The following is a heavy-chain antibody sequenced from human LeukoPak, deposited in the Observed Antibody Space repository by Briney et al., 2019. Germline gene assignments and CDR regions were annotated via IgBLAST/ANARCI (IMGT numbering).Heavy chain of an antibody. CDR2: ISSSSSYI. V-gene: IGHV3-21*01. CDR3: ARDAALYDFWSGYDY. J-gene: IGHJ4*02. CDR1: GFTFSSYS. Sequence: PGGSLRLSCAASGFTFSSYSMTWVRQAPGKGLEWVSSISSSSSYIYYADSVKGRFTISRDNAKNSLYLQMNSLRAEDTAVYYCARDAALYDFWSGYDYWGQGTLVTVSS. D-gene: IGHD3-3*01.